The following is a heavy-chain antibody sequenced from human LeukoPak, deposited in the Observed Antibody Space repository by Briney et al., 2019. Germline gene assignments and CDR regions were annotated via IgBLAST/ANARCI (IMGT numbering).Heavy chain of an antibody. J-gene: IGHJ4*02. Sequence: ASVKVSCKASGYTLTSYAMHWVRQAPGQRVEWMGRINAGNDNTKNSQEFRGRVTITRDTSASTAYMERSSRRSETMAVYYCASDPGDVYTEDYFDCWGQGTLVTVSS. CDR3: ASDPGDVYTEDYFDC. D-gene: IGHD5-24*01. CDR1: GYTLTSYA. V-gene: IGHV1-3*03. CDR2: INAGNDNT.